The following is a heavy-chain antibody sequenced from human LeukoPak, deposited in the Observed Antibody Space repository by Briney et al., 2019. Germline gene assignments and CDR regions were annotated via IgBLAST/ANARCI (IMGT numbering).Heavy chain of an antibody. J-gene: IGHJ4*02. CDR2: IHSIGST. Sequence: SETLSLTCTLSGGSISSGSFFWDWIRQPPGEGLEWLGSIHSIGSTYYNPSLKSRPTMSVDTSKNQFSLKLSSVTAADTAVYYCATTSYISGWHWNFDYWGQGTLVTVSS. D-gene: IGHD6-19*01. CDR1: GGSISSGSFF. CDR3: ATTSYISGWHWNFDY. V-gene: IGHV4-39*01.